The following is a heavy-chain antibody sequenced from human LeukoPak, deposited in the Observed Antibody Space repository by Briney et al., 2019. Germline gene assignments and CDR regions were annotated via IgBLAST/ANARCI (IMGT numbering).Heavy chain of an antibody. V-gene: IGHV4-4*07. D-gene: IGHD3-22*01. CDR1: GGSISSYY. CDR2: IYTSGST. J-gene: IGHJ4*02. CDR3: ARGRAMIVVVYYFDY. Sequence: SETLSLTCTVSGGSISSYYWSWIRQPAGKGLEWIGRIYTSGSTNYNPSLKGRVTMSVDTSKNQFSLKLSSVTAADTAVYYCARGRAMIVVVYYFDYWGQGTLVTVSS.